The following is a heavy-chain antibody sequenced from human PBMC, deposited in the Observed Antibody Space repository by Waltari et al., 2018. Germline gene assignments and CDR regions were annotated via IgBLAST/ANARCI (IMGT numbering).Heavy chain of an antibody. D-gene: IGHD6-19*01. Sequence: QLKESGXGLXXPSEXLSLTCXVSGGSISSXSYYWGWVRQPPGKGLEWIGSIYYCXSTYYXPSLKXRVTISVDTSXNQFSLKLSSVTAADTAXYYCARVFXSXRLXEKYYYYYGMDXWGQGTTVTVSS. V-gene: IGHV4-39*01. CDR2: IYYCXST. J-gene: IGHJ6*02. CDR1: GGSISSXSYY. CDR3: ARVFXSXRLXEKYYYYYGMDX.